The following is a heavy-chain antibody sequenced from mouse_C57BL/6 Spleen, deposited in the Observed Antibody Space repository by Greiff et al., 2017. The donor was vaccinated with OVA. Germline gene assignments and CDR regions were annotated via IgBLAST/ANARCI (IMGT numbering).Heavy chain of an antibody. V-gene: IGHV1-52*01. CDR1: GYTFTSYW. Sequence: QVQLQQPGAELVRPGSSVKLSCKASGYTFTSYWMHWVQQRPIQGLEWIGNIDPSGSDTHYHPKFKDKVTLPVAKSSSTAYLQLSSLTAEDSADDDGATTGYDGSRPYYLDYWGQGTTLTVAS. CDR3: ATTGYDGSRPYYLDY. D-gene: IGHD1-1*01. J-gene: IGHJ2*01. CDR2: IDPSGSDT.